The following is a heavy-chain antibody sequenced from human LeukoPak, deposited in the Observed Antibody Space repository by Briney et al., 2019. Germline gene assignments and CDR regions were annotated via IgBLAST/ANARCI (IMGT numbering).Heavy chain of an antibody. J-gene: IGHJ4*02. D-gene: IGHD4-17*01. CDR3: AKCCNGESAPYFDF. CDR2: ITGNSGST. V-gene: IGHV3-43*02. Sequence: GGSLRLSCAPSWLTFDCYSMHWFRQAPGKGLEWVSLITGNSGSTYYADSVKGRFTISRDNSKNSLYSQMNSVRTEDNDLYYFAKCCNGESAPYFDFWGQGTLVTVSS. CDR1: WLTFDCYS.